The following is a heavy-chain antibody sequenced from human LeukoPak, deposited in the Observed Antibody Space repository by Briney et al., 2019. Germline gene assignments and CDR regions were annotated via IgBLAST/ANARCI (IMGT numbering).Heavy chain of an antibody. Sequence: PGTSLRLSCAASGFTFDDYAMHWVRQPPGKGLEWVSGINWNSGRIAYADSVKGRFTISRDNAKNSLYLQINSLKAEDMALYYCARGHSSGWYSIDYWGQGTLVIVSS. CDR3: ARGHSSGWYSIDY. D-gene: IGHD6-19*01. V-gene: IGHV3-9*03. CDR2: INWNSGRI. J-gene: IGHJ4*02. CDR1: GFTFDDYA.